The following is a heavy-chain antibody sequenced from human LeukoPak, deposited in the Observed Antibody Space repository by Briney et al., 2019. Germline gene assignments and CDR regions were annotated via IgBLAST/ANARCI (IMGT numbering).Heavy chain of an antibody. J-gene: IGHJ4*02. CDR3: AKAPTVTTEYFDY. CDR1: GFTFSSYD. CDR2: ISGSGGST. Sequence: GGSLRLSCAAYGFTFSSYDMSWVRQAPGKGLEWVSAISGSGGSTYYADSVKGRFTISKDNSKNTLYLQMNSLRAEDTAVYDCAKAPTVTTEYFDYGGQGTLVTVPS. V-gene: IGHV3-23*01. D-gene: IGHD4-17*01.